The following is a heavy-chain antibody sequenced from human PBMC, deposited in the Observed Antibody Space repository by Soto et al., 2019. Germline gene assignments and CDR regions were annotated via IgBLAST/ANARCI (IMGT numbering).Heavy chain of an antibody. CDR2: INPNNGAT. D-gene: IGHD1-1*01. J-gene: IGHJ5*02. Sequence: QVQLVQSGAEVKKPGASVKVSCKAPRYIFTAYFMHWVRQAPGQGLEWMGWINPNNGATHYGLSFHGRVTMTRETSISTAYMELSSLRSDDTAVYYCASHDPGARFDPWGQGTLVIVSS. CDR3: ASHDPGARFDP. CDR1: RYIFTAYF. V-gene: IGHV1-2*02.